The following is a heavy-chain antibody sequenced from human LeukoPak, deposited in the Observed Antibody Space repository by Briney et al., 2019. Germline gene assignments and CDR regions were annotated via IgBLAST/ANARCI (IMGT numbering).Heavy chain of an antibody. Sequence: SQTLSLTCAISGDSVSGNSAVAWNWLRQSPSRGLEWLGRTYYRSKWNNDYAVSVKSRITINPDTSKNQFSLHLNSVTPEDTAVYHCARGRNSGFDCWGQGTLVTVSS. D-gene: IGHD2/OR15-2a*01. CDR2: TYYRSKWNN. CDR1: GDSVSGNSAVA. J-gene: IGHJ4*02. V-gene: IGHV6-1*01. CDR3: ARGRNSGFDC.